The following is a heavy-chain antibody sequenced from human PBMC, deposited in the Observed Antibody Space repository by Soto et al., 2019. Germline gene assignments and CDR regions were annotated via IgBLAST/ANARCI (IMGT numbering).Heavy chain of an antibody. CDR3: AKAGNYNDRSGYYYFDH. Sequence: EVQLLESGGGLAQPGGSLRLSCEASGFAFNNYAMHWVRQAPGKGLEWVSSVSTSGGSTSYADSVTGRFTISRDNSKNTVSQQVNSLRVEDTAVYYCAKAGNYNDRSGYYYFDHWGQGMLVTVSS. J-gene: IGHJ4*02. V-gene: IGHV3-23*01. D-gene: IGHD3-22*01. CDR1: GFAFNNYA. CDR2: VSTSGGST.